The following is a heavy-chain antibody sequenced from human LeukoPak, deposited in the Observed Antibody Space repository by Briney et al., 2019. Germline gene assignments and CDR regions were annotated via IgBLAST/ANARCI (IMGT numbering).Heavy chain of an antibody. Sequence: SETLSLTCIVSGGSISNCYWSWIRQPPGKGLEWIGYIYYSGSTNYNPSLKSRVTISVDTSKNQFSLKLSSVTAADTAVYYCARGGTRPDYYFDYWGQGTLLTVSS. V-gene: IGHV4-59*01. J-gene: IGHJ4*02. D-gene: IGHD2-2*01. CDR3: ARGGTRPDYYFDY. CDR1: GGSISNCY. CDR2: IYYSGST.